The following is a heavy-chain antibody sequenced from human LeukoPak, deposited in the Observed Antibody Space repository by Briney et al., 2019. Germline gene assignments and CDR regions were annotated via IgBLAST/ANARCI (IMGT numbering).Heavy chain of an antibody. D-gene: IGHD4-17*01. V-gene: IGHV4-39*01. J-gene: IGHJ5*02. CDR3: TKNDVGDYGT. CDR2: VFHTGTA. CDR1: GASISRSTYY. Sequence: SETLSLTCSVSGASISRSTYYWGWIRQPPGKGLEWIGSVFHTGTAYYNPSPRSRVTISVDTSKNQFSLKLSFVTAADTAVYYCTKNDVGDYGTWGQGTLVIVSS.